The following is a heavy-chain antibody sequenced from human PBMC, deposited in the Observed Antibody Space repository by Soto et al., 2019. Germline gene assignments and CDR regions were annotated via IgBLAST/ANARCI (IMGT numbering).Heavy chain of an antibody. CDR3: AKDGQYRTDGFDV. D-gene: IGHD6-6*01. Sequence: EAQLLESGGDWAQPGGSMSLSCAASGFTFSSHGMSWVRQAPGKGLEGIACLSRGGGTTYYADSVKGRFTISRDNSKNTLYLIMNSLKVEDTALYYCAKDGQYRTDGFDVWGQGTMVTVSS. J-gene: IGHJ3*01. V-gene: IGHV3-23*01. CDR2: LSRGGGTT. CDR1: GFTFSSHG.